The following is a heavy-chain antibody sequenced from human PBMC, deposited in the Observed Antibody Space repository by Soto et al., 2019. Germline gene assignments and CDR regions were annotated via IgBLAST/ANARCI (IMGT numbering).Heavy chain of an antibody. CDR3: ARGVWFGEFPYYYGMDV. CDR2: IFFTGST. D-gene: IGHD3-10*01. V-gene: IGHV4-61*01. J-gene: IGHJ6*02. CDR1: GGPVRTGTCN. Sequence: SETLSLTCIVAGGPVRTGTCNWRWVRQTPVEVLERIGNIFFTGSTYYNPSLKRRVTISVDRSKNQFSLKLSSVTAADTAVYYCARGVWFGEFPYYYGMDVWGQGTTVTVPS.